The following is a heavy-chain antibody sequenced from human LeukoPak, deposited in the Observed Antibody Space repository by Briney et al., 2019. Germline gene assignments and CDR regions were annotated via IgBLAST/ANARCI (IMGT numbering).Heavy chain of an antibody. CDR3: ATVEFLRLDSSGYYPFDY. Sequence: SLKVSCKVSGYTLTELYMHWVRQAPGKGLEWMGGFDPEDRKTIYAQKFQGRVTMTEDTSTDTAYMELSSLRSEDTAVYYCATVEFLRLDSSGYYPFDYWGQGTLVTVSS. V-gene: IGHV1-24*01. D-gene: IGHD3-22*01. CDR1: GYTLTELY. J-gene: IGHJ4*02. CDR2: FDPEDRKT.